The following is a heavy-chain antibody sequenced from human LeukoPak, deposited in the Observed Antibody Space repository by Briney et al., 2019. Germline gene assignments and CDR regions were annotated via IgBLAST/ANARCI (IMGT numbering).Heavy chain of an antibody. CDR3: ARDPLGLWFPHAFDI. CDR1: GFTFSSYW. CDR2: IKQDGSEK. Sequence: GGSLRFSCAASGFTFSSYWMSWVRQAPGKGLEWVANIKQDGSEKYYVDSVKGRFTISRDNAKNSLYLQMNSLRAEDTAVYYCARDPLGLWFPHAFDIWGQGTMVTVSS. J-gene: IGHJ3*02. D-gene: IGHD5-18*01. V-gene: IGHV3-7*03.